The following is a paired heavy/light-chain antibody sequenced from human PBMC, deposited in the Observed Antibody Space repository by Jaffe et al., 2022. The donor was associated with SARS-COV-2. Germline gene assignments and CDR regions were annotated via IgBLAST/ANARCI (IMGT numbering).Heavy chain of an antibody. CDR3: ARDIFGVLTPLDY. J-gene: IGHJ4*02. CDR2: INIGNGNT. V-gene: IGHV1-3*04. CDR1: GYTFTNYA. D-gene: IGHD3-3*01. Sequence: QVQLVQSGAEVKKPGASVKVSCKASGYTFTNYAMHWVRQAPGQRPEWMAWINIGNGNTKFSPKFQGRVSVTRDTSASTAYMELSSLSSEDTAVYYCARDIFGVLTPLDYWGQGTLVTVSS.
Light chain of an antibody. CDR1: RSVNSN. V-gene: IGKV3-15*01. J-gene: IGKJ4*01. CDR3: QQYENWPPLT. Sequence: EIVMTQSPATLSVSPGERATLSCRASRSVNSNVAWYQQKPGQAPRLLIHDASTRATGIPARFSGSGSGTEFTLTISSLQSEDFAVYYCQQYENWPPLTFGGGTKVEIK. CDR2: DAS.